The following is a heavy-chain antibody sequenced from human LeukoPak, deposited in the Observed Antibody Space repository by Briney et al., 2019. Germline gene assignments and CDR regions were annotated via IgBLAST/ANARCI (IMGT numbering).Heavy chain of an antibody. Sequence: SETLSLTCAVYGGSFRGYYWSWIRQPPGKGLEWIGEINHCGSSNYNPSLKSRVTISLDTSKNQFSLNLSSVTAADTAVYYCARQTGSGLFILPGGQGTLVTVSS. CDR2: INHCGSS. CDR1: GGSFRGYY. D-gene: IGHD3/OR15-3a*01. J-gene: IGHJ4*02. CDR3: ARQTGSGLFILP. V-gene: IGHV4-34*01.